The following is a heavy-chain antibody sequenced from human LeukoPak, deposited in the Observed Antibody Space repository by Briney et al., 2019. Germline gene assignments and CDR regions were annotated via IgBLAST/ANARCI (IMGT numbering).Heavy chain of an antibody. V-gene: IGHV4-30-4*01. Sequence: PSETLSLTCTVSGGSISSGDYYWSWIRQPPGKGLEWIGYIYYSGSTYYNPSLKSRFTISVDTSKNQFSLKLSSVTAADTAVYYCARFSRLLRFLEWSFLIWGQGTMVTVSS. CDR1: GGSISSGDYY. CDR2: IYYSGST. J-gene: IGHJ3*02. CDR3: ARFSRLLRFLEWSFLI. D-gene: IGHD3-3*01.